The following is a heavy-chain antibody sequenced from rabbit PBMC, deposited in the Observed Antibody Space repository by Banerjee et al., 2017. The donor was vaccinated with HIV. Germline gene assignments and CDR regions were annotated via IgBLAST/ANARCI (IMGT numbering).Heavy chain of an antibody. J-gene: IGHJ6*01. CDR3: ARRADVIGGYPL. CDR2: IYAGSSGST. V-gene: IGHV1S40*01. Sequence: QSLEESGGDLVKPGASLTLTCTASGFTLSSYWMCWVRQAPGKGLEWIACIYAGSSGSTYYANWAKGRFTISKTSSTTVTLQMTSLTAADTATYFCARRADVIGGYPLWGPGTLVTVS. CDR1: GFTLSSYW. D-gene: IGHD2-1*01.